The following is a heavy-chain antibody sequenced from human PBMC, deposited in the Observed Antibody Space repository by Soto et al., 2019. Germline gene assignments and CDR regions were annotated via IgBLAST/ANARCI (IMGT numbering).Heavy chain of an antibody. Sequence: VKVSCKASGGTFSSYAISWVRQAPGQRLEWMGWINPGNGDTKYSQKFQGRVTITRDTSATTAYMELSSLRSEDSAVFYCARTDCSSTSCYNYYYYGMDVWGQGTTVTVSS. V-gene: IGHV1-3*01. CDR3: ARTDCSSTSCYNYYYYGMDV. CDR2: INPGNGDT. D-gene: IGHD2-2*01. J-gene: IGHJ6*02. CDR1: GGTFSSYA.